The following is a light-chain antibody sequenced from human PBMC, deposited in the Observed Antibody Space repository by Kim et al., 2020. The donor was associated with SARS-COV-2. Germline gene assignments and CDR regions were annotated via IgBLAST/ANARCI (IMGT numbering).Light chain of an antibody. CDR1: ESIRSN. J-gene: IGKJ4*01. V-gene: IGKV3-15*01. Sequence: SPGESATLSCRASESIRSNLAWYQQKPGLPPRLLLYGATTRATDIPARFSGSGSGTEFTLTISSLQSEDSAIYYCQQYDLWPPVTFGGGTKVDIK. CDR3: QQYDLWPPVT. CDR2: GAT.